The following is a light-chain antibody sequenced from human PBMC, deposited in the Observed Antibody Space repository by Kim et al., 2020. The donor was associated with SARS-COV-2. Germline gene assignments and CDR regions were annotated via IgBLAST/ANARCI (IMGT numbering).Light chain of an antibody. Sequence: DIQMTQSPSSLSASVGDRVTITCRASQSISSYLNWYQQKPGKAPKFLIYAASSFQSGVPSRFSGSGSGTDFTLTISSLQPEDFATYYCQQSYSTPQTFGQGTKVDIK. J-gene: IGKJ1*01. V-gene: IGKV1-39*01. CDR3: QQSYSTPQT. CDR2: AAS. CDR1: QSISSY.